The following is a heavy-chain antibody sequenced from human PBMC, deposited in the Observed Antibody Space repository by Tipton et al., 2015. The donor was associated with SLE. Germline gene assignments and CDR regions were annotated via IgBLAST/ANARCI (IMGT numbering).Heavy chain of an antibody. Sequence: TLSLTCTVSGGSISSGSYYWSWIRQPAGKGLEWIGRIYTSGSTNYNPSLKSRVTISVDTSKNQFSLKLSSVTAADTAVYYCAREVEGYYYYMDVWGKGTTVTVSS. V-gene: IGHV4-61*02. CDR2: IYTSGST. CDR1: GGSISSGSYY. J-gene: IGHJ6*03. CDR3: AREVEGYYYYMDV. D-gene: IGHD5-24*01.